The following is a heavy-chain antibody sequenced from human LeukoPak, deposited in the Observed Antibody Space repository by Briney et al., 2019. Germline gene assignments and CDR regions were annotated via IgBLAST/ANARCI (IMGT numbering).Heavy chain of an antibody. CDR1: GFTFSSYA. J-gene: IGHJ4*02. D-gene: IGHD4-17*01. CDR3: ARGHDYGDYGVY. CDR2: ISYDGSNK. V-gene: IGHV3-30-3*01. Sequence: GRSLRLSCAASGFTFSSYAMHWVLQAPGKGLEWVAVISYDGSNKYYADSVKGRFTISRDNSKNMLYLQMNSLRAEDTAVYYCARGHDYGDYGVYWGQGTLVTVSS.